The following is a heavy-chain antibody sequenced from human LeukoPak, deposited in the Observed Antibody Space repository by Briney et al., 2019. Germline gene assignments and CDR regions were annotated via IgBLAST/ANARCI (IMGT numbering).Heavy chain of an antibody. V-gene: IGHV1-3*01. CDR3: ARSFVAVAANWFDP. D-gene: IGHD6-19*01. CDR1: GYTFTSYA. J-gene: IGHJ5*02. CDR2: INAGNGNT. Sequence: ASVKVSCKASGYTFTSYAMHWVRQAPGQRLEWMGWINAGNGNTKYSQKFQGRVTIARDTSASTAYMELSSLRSEDTAVYYCARSFVAVAANWFDPWGQGTLVTVSS.